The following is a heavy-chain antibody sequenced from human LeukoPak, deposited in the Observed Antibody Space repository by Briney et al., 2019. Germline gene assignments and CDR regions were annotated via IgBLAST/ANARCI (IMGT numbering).Heavy chain of an antibody. J-gene: IGHJ4*02. CDR1: GNSISSGDNY. CDR2: IYTSGST. V-gene: IGHV4-61*02. Sequence: SETLSLTCTVSGNSISSGDNYWSWIRQPPGKGLEWIGRIYTSGSTNYNPSLKSRVTISGDTSKNQFSLRLSSVTAADTAVYYCARASYSYDINGWVPFDYWGQGTLVTVSS. D-gene: IGHD3-9*01. CDR3: ARASYSYDINGWVPFDY.